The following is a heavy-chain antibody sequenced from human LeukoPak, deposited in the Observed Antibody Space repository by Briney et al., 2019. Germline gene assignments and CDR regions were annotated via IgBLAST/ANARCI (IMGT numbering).Heavy chain of an antibody. CDR1: GYTLTELS. J-gene: IGHJ6*02. CDR3: ARQVAARPEYYYYGMDV. CDR2: INPSGGST. V-gene: IGHV1-46*01. D-gene: IGHD6-6*01. Sequence: ASVKVSCKVSGYTLTELSMHWVRQAPGQGLEWMGIINPSGGSTSYAQKFQGRVTMTRDTSTSTVYMELSSLRSEDTAVYYCARQVAARPEYYYYGMDVWAKGPRSPSP.